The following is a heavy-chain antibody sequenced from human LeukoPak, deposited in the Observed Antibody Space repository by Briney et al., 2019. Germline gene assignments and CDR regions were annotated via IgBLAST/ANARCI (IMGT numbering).Heavy chain of an antibody. V-gene: IGHV1-69*05. D-gene: IGHD6-6*01. CDR2: IIPIFGTA. CDR1: GGTFSCYA. Sequence: GSSVKVSFKASGGTFSCYAISWVRQAPGQGLEWMGGIIPIFGTANYAQKFQGRVTITTDESTSTAYMELSSLRSEDTAVYYCARHSSSSASPFDYWGQGTLVTVSS. CDR3: ARHSSSSASPFDY. J-gene: IGHJ4*02.